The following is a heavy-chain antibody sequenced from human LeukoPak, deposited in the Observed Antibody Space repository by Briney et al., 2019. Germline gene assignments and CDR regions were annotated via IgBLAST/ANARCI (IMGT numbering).Heavy chain of an antibody. D-gene: IGHD3/OR15-3a*01. J-gene: IGHJ4*02. V-gene: IGHV4-38-2*02. Sequence: TSETLSLTCTVSGYSISSGYYWGWIRQPPGKGLEWIGSIYHSGSTYYNPSLKSRVTISVDTSKNQFSLKLSSVTAADTAVYYCAREEGRSAVGHPVYVNYWGQGTLVTVSS. CDR3: AREEGRSAVGHPVYVNY. CDR2: IYHSGST. CDR1: GYSISSGYY.